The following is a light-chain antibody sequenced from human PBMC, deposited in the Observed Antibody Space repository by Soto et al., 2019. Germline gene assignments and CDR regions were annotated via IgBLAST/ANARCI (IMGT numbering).Light chain of an antibody. CDR2: KDN. CDR1: SGSIASNH. CDR3: QSYDGNNVL. J-gene: IGLJ2*01. V-gene: IGLV6-57*04. Sequence: LTQPHSVSESPGKTVTISCTRSSGSIASNHVQWYQQRPGSAPTTVIYKDNQRPSGVPDRFSGSIDTSSNSASLTISGLKTEDEADYFCQSYDGNNVLFGGRTKLTVL.